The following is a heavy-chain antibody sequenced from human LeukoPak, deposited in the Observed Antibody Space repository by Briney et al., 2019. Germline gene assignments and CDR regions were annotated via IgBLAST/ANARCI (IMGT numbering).Heavy chain of an antibody. V-gene: IGHV3-7*01. D-gene: IGHD1-26*01. CDR3: ARDHTGRTFSYYYYYMDV. CDR1: GFTFSGAW. Sequence: GGSLRLSCTASGFTFSGAWMTWVRQAPGKGLEWVANIREDGTEKNYVDSVKGRFTISRDNAKNSLFLQMNSLRAEDTAVYYCARDHTGRTFSYYYYYMDVWGKGTTVTVSS. CDR2: IREDGTEK. J-gene: IGHJ6*03.